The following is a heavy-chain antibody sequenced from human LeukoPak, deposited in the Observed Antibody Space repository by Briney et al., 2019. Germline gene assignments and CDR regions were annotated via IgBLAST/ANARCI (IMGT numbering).Heavy chain of an antibody. V-gene: IGHV4-34*12. J-gene: IGHJ3*02. D-gene: IGHD3-22*01. Sequence: GSLRLSCAASGFTFNNYIMNWVRQPPGKGLEWIGNIFYSGSTYYSPSLRSRVTISLDTSRNQFSLKLNSVTAADTAVYYCARRTNYYDSSGYYYRVPAFDIWGQGTMVTVSS. CDR3: ARRTNYYDSSGYYYRVPAFDI. CDR1: GFTFNNYI. CDR2: IFYSGST.